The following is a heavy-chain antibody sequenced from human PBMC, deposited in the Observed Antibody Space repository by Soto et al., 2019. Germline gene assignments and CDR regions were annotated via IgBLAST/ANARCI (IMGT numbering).Heavy chain of an antibody. CDR3: ARAVNYYDSSGRRDIDS. CDR1: GYTFTSYG. D-gene: IGHD3-22*01. J-gene: IGHJ4*02. Sequence: ASVNVSCKASGYTFTSYGISWVRQAPGQGLEWIGWISAYNGTTNYAQKLQSRVNMPTDPSVRTAYMELRSPRCDDTAVYYCARAVNYYDSSGRRDIDSWGEGTLVT. CDR2: ISAYNGTT. V-gene: IGHV1-18*04.